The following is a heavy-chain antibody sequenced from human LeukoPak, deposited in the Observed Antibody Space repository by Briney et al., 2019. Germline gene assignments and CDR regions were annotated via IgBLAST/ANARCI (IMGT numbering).Heavy chain of an antibody. CDR3: ARSIDDIAAAGTLYFDY. J-gene: IGHJ4*02. CDR2: IYYSGST. V-gene: IGHV4-39*07. Sequence: SETLSLTCTVSGGSISSYYWGWIRQPPGKGLEWIGSIYYSGSTYYNPSLKSRVTISVDTSKNQFSLKLSSETAADTAVYYCARSIDDIAAAGTLYFDYWGQGTLVTVSS. CDR1: GGSISSYY. D-gene: IGHD6-13*01.